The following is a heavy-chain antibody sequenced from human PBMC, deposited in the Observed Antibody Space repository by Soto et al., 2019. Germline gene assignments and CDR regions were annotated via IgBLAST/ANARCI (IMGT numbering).Heavy chain of an antibody. D-gene: IGHD3-22*01. CDR2: IYYSGST. Sequence: LTCTVSGGSISPYYWSWIRQTPGKGLEWIAYIYYSGSTNYNPSLKSRVTISVDTSKNQCSLKLSSVTAADTAVYYCARASYYSDSFGYFLDSWGQGTLVTVSS. J-gene: IGHJ4*02. V-gene: IGHV4-59*01. CDR1: GGSISPYY. CDR3: ARASYYSDSFGYFLDS.